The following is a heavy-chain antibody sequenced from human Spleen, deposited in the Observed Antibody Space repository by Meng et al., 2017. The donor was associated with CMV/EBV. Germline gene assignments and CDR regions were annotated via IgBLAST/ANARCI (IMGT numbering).Heavy chain of an antibody. CDR2: INHSGST. Sequence: QGQLHEWGAGLLKPSGALSLTCAVYGGSFSGYYWSWIRQPPGKGLEWIGEINHSGSTNYNPSLKSRVTISVDTSKNQLSLKLSSVTAADTAVYYCARLPDYYDSRDFWGQGTLVTASS. CDR3: ARLPDYYDSRDF. J-gene: IGHJ4*02. CDR1: GGSFSGYY. D-gene: IGHD3-22*01. V-gene: IGHV4-34*01.